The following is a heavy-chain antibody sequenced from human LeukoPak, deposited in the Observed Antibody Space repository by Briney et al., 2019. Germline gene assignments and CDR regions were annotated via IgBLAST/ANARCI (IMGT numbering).Heavy chain of an antibody. CDR2: ISSNGGST. CDR1: GFTFSSYA. V-gene: IGHV3-64*01. Sequence: GGSLRLSCAASGFTFSSYAMHWVRQAPGKGLEYVSAISSNGGSTYYANSVKGRFTISRDNSKNTLYLQMGSLRAVDMAVYYCARDGVVVPAAMPYYYYYYMDVWGKGTTVTVSS. J-gene: IGHJ6*03. CDR3: ARDGVVVPAAMPYYYYYYMDV. D-gene: IGHD2-2*01.